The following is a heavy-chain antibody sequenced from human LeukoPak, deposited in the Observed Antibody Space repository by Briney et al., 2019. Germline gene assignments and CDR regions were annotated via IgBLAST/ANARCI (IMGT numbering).Heavy chain of an antibody. CDR2: IYTSGST. D-gene: IGHD1-26*01. V-gene: IGHV4-4*07. CDR3: AREYSGSYYRAFDI. Sequence: SETLSLTCTVSGGSISSYYWSWIRQPAGKGLEWIGRIYTSGSTSYNPSLKSRVTMSVDTSKNQFSLKLSSVTAADTAVYYCAREYSGSYYRAFDIWGQGTMVTVSS. CDR1: GGSISSYY. J-gene: IGHJ3*02.